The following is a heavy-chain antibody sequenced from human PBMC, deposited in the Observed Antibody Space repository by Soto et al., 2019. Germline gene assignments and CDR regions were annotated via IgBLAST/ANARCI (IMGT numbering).Heavy chain of an antibody. Sequence: EVQLVESGGGLVQPGGSLRLSCVASGFTFSRNWMSWVRQAPGKGLEWVANIKQDGSEKYYVDSVKGRFTISRDNAKNSLYRQMNGLRAEDTAVYYCARDVAFDAFDIWGQGTMVTVSS. J-gene: IGHJ3*02. CDR2: IKQDGSEK. CDR1: GFTFSRNW. V-gene: IGHV3-7*04. CDR3: ARDVAFDAFDI.